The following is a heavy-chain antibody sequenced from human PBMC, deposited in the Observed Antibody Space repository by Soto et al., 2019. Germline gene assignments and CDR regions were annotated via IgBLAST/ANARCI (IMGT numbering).Heavy chain of an antibody. J-gene: IGHJ5*02. CDR1: GGTFSSYA. CDR2: IIPIFGTA. V-gene: IGHV1-69*13. Sequence: ASVKVSCKASGGTFSSYAISWVRQAPGQGLEWMGGIIPIFGTANYAQKFQGRVTITADESTSTAYMELSSLRSEDTAVYYCARDTLHYSSAYYMNWFDPWGQGTLVTVSS. CDR3: ARDTLHYSSAYYMNWFDP. D-gene: IGHD3-22*01.